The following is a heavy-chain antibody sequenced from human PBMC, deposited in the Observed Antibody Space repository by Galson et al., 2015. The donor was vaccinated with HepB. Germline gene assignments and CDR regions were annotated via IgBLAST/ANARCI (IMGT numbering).Heavy chain of an antibody. CDR3: ARDIAAAGTAGYYYYMDV. Sequence: SVKVSCKASGYTFTGYYMHWVRQAPGQGLEWMGRINPNSGGTNYAQKFQGRVAMTRDTSISTAYMELSRLRSDDTAVYYCARDIAAAGTAGYYYYMDVWGKGTTVTVSS. CDR1: GYTFTGYY. CDR2: INPNSGGT. J-gene: IGHJ6*03. V-gene: IGHV1-2*06. D-gene: IGHD6-13*01.